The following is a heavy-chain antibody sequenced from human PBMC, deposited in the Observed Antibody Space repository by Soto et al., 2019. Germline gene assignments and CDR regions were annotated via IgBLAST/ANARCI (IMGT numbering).Heavy chain of an antibody. J-gene: IGHJ4*02. V-gene: IGHV3-23*01. CDR1: GFTFSSYA. D-gene: IGHD5-18*01. CDR2: ISGSGGST. CDR3: VKGQIGIQLWFYDY. Sequence: GGSLRLSCAASGFTFSSYAMSWVRQAPGKGLEWVSAISGSGGSTYYADSVKGRFTISRDNSKNTLYLQVNSLRAEDTAVYYCVKGQIGIQLWFYDYWGQGTLVTVSS.